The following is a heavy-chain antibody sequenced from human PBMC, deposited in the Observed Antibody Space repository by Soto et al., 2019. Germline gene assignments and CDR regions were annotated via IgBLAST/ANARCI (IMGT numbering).Heavy chain of an antibody. Sequence: EVQLVESGGDLVKPGGSLRLSCAVSGFTFNNYNMNWVRQAPGKGLEWVASIGSRGSSYRHYADPVKGRFTISRDIANNSLYLQMDSLRVDDTGVYYCARDLEAADVFDFWGQGTMVTVSS. CDR1: GFTFNNYN. CDR2: IGSRGSSYR. V-gene: IGHV3-21*06. D-gene: IGHD6-13*01. J-gene: IGHJ3*01. CDR3: ARDLEAADVFDF.